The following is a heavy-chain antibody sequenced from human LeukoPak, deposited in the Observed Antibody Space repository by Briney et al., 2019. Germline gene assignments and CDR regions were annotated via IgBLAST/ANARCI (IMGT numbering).Heavy chain of an antibody. Sequence: SETLSLACTVSGGSISSSSYYWGWIRQPPGKGLEWIGSIYYSGSTYYNPSLKSRVTISVDTSKNQFSLKLSSVTAADTAVYYCARASGEPAAIVGFGYWGQGTLVTVSS. V-gene: IGHV4-39*07. CDR3: ARASGEPAAIVGFGY. J-gene: IGHJ4*02. D-gene: IGHD2-2*02. CDR1: GGSISSSSYY. CDR2: IYYSGST.